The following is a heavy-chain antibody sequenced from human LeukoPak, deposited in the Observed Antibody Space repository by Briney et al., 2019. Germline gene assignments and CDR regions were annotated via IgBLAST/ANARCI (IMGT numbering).Heavy chain of an antibody. J-gene: IGHJ6*02. D-gene: IGHD6-19*01. CDR2: ISYDGSNK. CDR1: GFTFSSYA. Sequence: GSLRLSCAASGFTFSSYAMHWVRQAPGKGLEWVAVISYDGSNKYYADSVKGRFTISRDNSKNTLYLQMNSLRAEDTAVYYCARAQWLVPTSYYYYGMDVWGQGTTVTVSS. CDR3: ARAQWLVPTSYYYYGMDV. V-gene: IGHV3-30-3*01.